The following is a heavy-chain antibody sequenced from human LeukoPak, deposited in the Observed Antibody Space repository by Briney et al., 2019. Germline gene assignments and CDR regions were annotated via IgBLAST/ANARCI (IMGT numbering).Heavy chain of an antibody. V-gene: IGHV4-39*01. J-gene: IGHJ4*02. CDR3: ARRPIGIVGPTTFDY. Sequence: SETMSLTCTVSGGSISSSSDYWGWIRQPPGKGLEWIGNFYYSGSTYYNPSLKSRVTISVDTSKNQFSLKLSSVTAADTAVYYCARRPIGIVGPTTFDYWGQGTLVTVSS. CDR1: GGSISSSSDY. D-gene: IGHD1-26*01. CDR2: FYYSGST.